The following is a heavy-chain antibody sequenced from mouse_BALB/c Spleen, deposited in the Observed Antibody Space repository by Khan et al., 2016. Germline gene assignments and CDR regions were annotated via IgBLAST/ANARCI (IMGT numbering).Heavy chain of an antibody. J-gene: IGHJ2*01. CDR1: GYSITSDYA. CDR3: ARGMITTFDY. D-gene: IGHD2-4*01. V-gene: IGHV3-2*02. CDR2: ISYSDST. Sequence: VQLQQSGPGLVKPSQSLSLTCTVTGYSITSDYAWNWIRQFPGNKLEWMGYISYSDSTNYNPSLKSRFSITRDTSKNQFFLQLNSVTTEDTATYYCARGMITTFDYWGQGTTLTVSS.